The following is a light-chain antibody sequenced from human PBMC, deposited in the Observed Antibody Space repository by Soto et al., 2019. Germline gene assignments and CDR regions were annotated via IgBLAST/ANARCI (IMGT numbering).Light chain of an antibody. CDR3: QQLNSYPGIT. CDR1: QGMSSY. V-gene: IGKV1-9*01. CDR2: GAS. Sequence: IQLTQSPSSLSASVGDRVTITCRASQGMSSYLAWYQQKPGKAPKLLIYGASTLQSGVPSRFSGSGSGTEFTLTISSLQPEDSATYYCQQLNSYPGITFGPGTKVDIK. J-gene: IGKJ3*01.